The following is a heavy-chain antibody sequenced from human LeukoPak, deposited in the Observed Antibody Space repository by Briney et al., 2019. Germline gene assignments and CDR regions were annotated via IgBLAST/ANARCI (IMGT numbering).Heavy chain of an antibody. Sequence: GRSPRLSCAASGFTFSNSAMSWARQAPGKGLEWGSAISDNGFSTYYADSVKGRFTISRDNSKNTLYLQMNSLRAEDTALYFCAKVLQYYYRGMDVWGQGTTVIVSS. V-gene: IGHV3-23*01. D-gene: IGHD4-11*01. J-gene: IGHJ6*02. CDR1: GFTFSNSA. CDR3: AKVLQYYYRGMDV. CDR2: ISDNGFST.